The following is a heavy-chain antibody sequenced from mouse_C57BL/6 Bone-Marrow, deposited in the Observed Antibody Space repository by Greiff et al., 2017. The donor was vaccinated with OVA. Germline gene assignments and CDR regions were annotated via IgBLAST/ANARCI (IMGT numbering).Heavy chain of an antibody. D-gene: IGHD1-1*01. CDR2: IYPGSGST. CDR1: GYTFTSYW. CDR3: AGTVVAPCY. V-gene: IGHV1-55*01. J-gene: IGHJ2*01. Sequence: VQLQQPGAELVKPGASVKMSCKASGYTFTSYWLTWVKPRPGQGLAWIGDIYPGSGSTNYNEKFKSKATLTVDTSSSTAYMQLSSLTSEDSAVYYCAGTVVAPCYWGQGTTLTVSS.